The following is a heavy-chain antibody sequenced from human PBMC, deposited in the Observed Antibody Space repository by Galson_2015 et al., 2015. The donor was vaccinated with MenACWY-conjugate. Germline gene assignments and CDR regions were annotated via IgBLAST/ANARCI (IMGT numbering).Heavy chain of an antibody. Sequence: SLRLSCAASGFTFNNYWMSWVRQVPGKGPEWVANIKQDGSEKYYVDSVRGRFTISRDNAKSSLYLQMNSLRAEDTAVYYCARGVYDSSGYYFPWGQGTLVTVSS. D-gene: IGHD3-22*01. CDR2: IKQDGSEK. J-gene: IGHJ1*01. V-gene: IGHV3-7*01. CDR1: GFTFNNYW. CDR3: ARGVYDSSGYYFP.